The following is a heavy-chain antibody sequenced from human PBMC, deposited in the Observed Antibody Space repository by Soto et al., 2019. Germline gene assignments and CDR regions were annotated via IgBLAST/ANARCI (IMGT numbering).Heavy chain of an antibody. V-gene: IGHV3-23*01. J-gene: IGHJ4*02. CDR2: VTGSGGST. D-gene: IGHD5-18*01. CDR3: AICTGIQLWVCNY. Sequence: GGSLRLSCAASGFRFSSYAMSWVRQAPGKGFEWVSTVTGSGGSTFYADSVKGRLSISRDNSKNTLYLQMNSLRAEDTAVYYCAICTGIQLWVCNYWGQGTPVTVSS. CDR1: GFRFSSYA.